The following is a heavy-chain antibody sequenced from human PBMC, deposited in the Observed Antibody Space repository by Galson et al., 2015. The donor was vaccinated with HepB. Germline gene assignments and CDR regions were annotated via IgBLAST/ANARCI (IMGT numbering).Heavy chain of an antibody. V-gene: IGHV3-48*02. J-gene: IGHJ4*02. Sequence: SLRLSCAASRFTFSGYSMNWVRQAPGKGLEWISYINDNGSTTYYADSVKGRFTISRDNAKNSLYLQMNSLRDEDTAVYYCARAGGSPLLWFGDLLDYWGQGTLVTVSS. D-gene: IGHD3-10*01. CDR2: INDNGSTT. CDR3: ARAGGSPLLWFGDLLDY. CDR1: RFTFSGYS.